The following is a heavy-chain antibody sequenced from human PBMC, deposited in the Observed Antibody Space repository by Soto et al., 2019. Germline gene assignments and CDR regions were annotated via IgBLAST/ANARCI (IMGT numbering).Heavy chain of an antibody. V-gene: IGHV3-33*01. CDR3: XRXDYXGSGXYNGPFDY. D-gene: IGHD3-10*01. CDR1: GFTFSSYG. Sequence: QVQLVESGGGVVQPGRSLRLSCAASGFTFSSYGMHWVRQAPGKGLEWVAVIWYDGSNKYYADSVKGRFTISRDNSKNTLYLQMNSLRAEDTAVYYXXRXDYXGSGXYNGPFDYWGQGTLVTVSS. CDR2: IWYDGSNK. J-gene: IGHJ4*02.